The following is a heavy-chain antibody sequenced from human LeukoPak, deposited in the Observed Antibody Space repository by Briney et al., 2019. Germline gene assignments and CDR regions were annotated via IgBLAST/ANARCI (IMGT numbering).Heavy chain of an antibody. CDR3: ARYSGNPAWYFDY. V-gene: IGHV4-59*01. J-gene: IGHJ4*02. CDR2: IYSSGST. D-gene: IGHD1-26*01. Sequence: SETLSLTCTVSGGSINNYYWGWIRQPPGRGLEWIGHIYSSGSTKKNSALESRISLSVDTSNNQFSLRISSVTAADTAVYYCARYSGNPAWYFDYWGQGTLVSLSS. CDR1: GGSINNYY.